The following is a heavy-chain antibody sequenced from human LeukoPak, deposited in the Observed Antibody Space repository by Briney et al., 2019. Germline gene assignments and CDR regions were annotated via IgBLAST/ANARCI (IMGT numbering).Heavy chain of an antibody. J-gene: IGHJ6*02. D-gene: IGHD6-13*01. Sequence: PGGSLRLSCAASGFTFSSYRMSWVRQAPGRGLEWVSSISSSGSDIYYADSVKGRFTISRDNAKNSLYLQMNSLRAEDTAVYYCARDKQQLGGYYYGMDVWGQGPTVTVSS. CDR1: GFTFSSYR. V-gene: IGHV3-21*01. CDR3: ARDKQQLGGYYYGMDV. CDR2: ISSSGSDI.